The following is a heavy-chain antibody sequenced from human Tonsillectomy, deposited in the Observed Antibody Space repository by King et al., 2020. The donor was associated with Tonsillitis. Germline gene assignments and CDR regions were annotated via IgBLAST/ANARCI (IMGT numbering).Heavy chain of an antibody. J-gene: IGHJ4*02. Sequence: QLVQSGAEVKKPGASLKISCKASGYSFTNYWIGWVRQMPGKGLEWMGLIYPGDSDTRYSPSFRGHVSISADKSISTAYLQWTSLRASDTAMYYCARSDSWLPTPPRDYWGQGTLVTVSS. CDR2: IYPGDSDT. D-gene: IGHD6-19*01. V-gene: IGHV5-51*03. CDR1: GYSFTNYW. CDR3: ARSDSWLPTPPRDY.